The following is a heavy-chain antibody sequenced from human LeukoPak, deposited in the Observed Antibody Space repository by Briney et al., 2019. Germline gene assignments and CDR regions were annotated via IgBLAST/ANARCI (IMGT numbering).Heavy chain of an antibody. CDR1: GGSVSSGGYY. D-gene: IGHD1-26*01. V-gene: IGHV4-61*02. CDR3: ARANPWEPDAYYYYYMDV. Sequence: SQTLSLTCTVSGGSVSSGGYYWSWIRQSAGKGLEWIGRVFTSESTNYNPSLESRGTISVDTSNNQFSLKLSAVTAADTAVYYCARANPWEPDAYYYYYMDVWGKGTTVTISS. J-gene: IGHJ6*03. CDR2: VFTSEST.